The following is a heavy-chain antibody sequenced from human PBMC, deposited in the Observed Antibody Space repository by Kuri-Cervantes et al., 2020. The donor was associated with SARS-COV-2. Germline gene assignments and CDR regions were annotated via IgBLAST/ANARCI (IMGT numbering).Heavy chain of an antibody. Sequence: GGSLRLSCAASGFTFSSYAMHWVRQAPGKGLEWVAVISYDGSNKYYADSVKGRFTISRDNSKNTLYLQMNSLRAEDTAVYYCARERGVDYCSSTSCPSGPFGAFDPWGQGTLVTVSS. CDR2: ISYDGSNK. CDR3: ARERGVDYCSSTSCPSGPFGAFDP. V-gene: IGHV3-30-3*01. CDR1: GFTFSSYA. J-gene: IGHJ5*02. D-gene: IGHD2-2*01.